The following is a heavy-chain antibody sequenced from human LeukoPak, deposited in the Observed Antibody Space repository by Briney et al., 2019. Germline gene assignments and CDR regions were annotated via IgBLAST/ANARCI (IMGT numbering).Heavy chain of an antibody. CDR3: ARSPTTVVRGF. CDR2: ISSSSSTI. J-gene: IGHJ4*02. D-gene: IGHD4-23*01. CDR1: GFTFSSYS. V-gene: IGHV3-48*04. Sequence: GGSLRLSCAASGFTFSSYSMNWVRQAPGKGLEWVSYISSSSSTIYYADSVKGRFTISRDNAKNSLYLQMNSLRAEDTAVYYCARSPTTVVRGFWGQGTLVTVSS.